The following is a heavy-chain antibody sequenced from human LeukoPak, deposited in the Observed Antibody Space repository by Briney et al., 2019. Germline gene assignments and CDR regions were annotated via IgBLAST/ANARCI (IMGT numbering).Heavy chain of an antibody. J-gene: IGHJ2*01. CDR1: GFTFSSYS. Sequence: GGSLRLSCAASGFTFSSYSMNWVRQAPGKGLEWVSSISSSSSYIYYADSVKGRFTISRENAKNSVYLQMNSLRAGDTAVYYCAREIAVAGTWYFDLWGRGTLVTVSS. D-gene: IGHD6-19*01. V-gene: IGHV3-21*01. CDR3: AREIAVAGTWYFDL. CDR2: ISSSSSYI.